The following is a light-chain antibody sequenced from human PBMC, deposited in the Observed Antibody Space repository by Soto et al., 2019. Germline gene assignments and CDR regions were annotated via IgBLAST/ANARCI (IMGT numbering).Light chain of an antibody. CDR1: SNNVGGYND. CDR3: CSYAGTLSYA. Sequence: QSALTQPRSVSGSPGQSVTISCTGTSNNVGGYNDVSWYQQHPGKAPKFIIYDVSQRPSGVPDRFSGSKSGNTASLTISGLQAEDEADYYCCSYAGTLSYAFGTGTKVTVL. J-gene: IGLJ1*01. V-gene: IGLV2-11*01. CDR2: DVS.